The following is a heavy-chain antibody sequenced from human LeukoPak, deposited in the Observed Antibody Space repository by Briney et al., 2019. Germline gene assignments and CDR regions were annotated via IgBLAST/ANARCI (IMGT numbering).Heavy chain of an antibody. CDR1: GFPFTKTW. CDR3: AKTGFDSSGYPYYFDY. CDR2: ISGSGGST. Sequence: GGSLRLSCAASGFPFTKTWMNWVRQAPGKGLEWVSAISGSGGSTYYADSVKGRFTISRDNSKNTLYLQMNSLRAEDTAVYYCAKTGFDSSGYPYYFDYWGQGTLVTVSS. J-gene: IGHJ4*02. D-gene: IGHD3-22*01. V-gene: IGHV3-23*01.